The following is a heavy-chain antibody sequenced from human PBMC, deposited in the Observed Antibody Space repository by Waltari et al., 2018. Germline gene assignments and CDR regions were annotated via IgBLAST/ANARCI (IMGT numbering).Heavy chain of an antibody. CDR3: ARAERGIAARLFDY. J-gene: IGHJ4*02. V-gene: IGHV4-34*01. D-gene: IGHD6-6*01. CDR1: GGSFSGYY. Sequence: QVQLQQWGAGLLKPSETLSLTCAVYGGSFSGYYWSWIRQPPGKGLEWIGEINHSGSTNANPSLKSRVPISVDTSKNQFSLKLSSVTAADTAVYYCARAERGIAARLFDYWGQGTLVTVSS. CDR2: INHSGST.